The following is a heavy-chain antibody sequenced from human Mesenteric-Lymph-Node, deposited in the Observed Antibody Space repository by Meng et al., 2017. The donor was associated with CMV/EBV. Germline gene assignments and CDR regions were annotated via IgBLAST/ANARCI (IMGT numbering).Heavy chain of an antibody. CDR3: ARNANWGTRENYFDS. CDR2: IIPIFGSP. CDR1: GGTFSSYA. D-gene: IGHD7-27*01. J-gene: IGHJ4*02. V-gene: IGHV1-69*05. Sequence: SGGTFSSYAISWVRQAPGQGLEWMGGIIPIFGSPNYAQKFQGRVTITMDASTSTVSMELSRLRSEDTAVYYCARNANWGTRENYFDSWGQGTLVTVSS.